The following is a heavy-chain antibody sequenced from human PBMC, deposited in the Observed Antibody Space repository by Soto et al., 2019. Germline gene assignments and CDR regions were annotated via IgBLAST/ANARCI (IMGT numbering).Heavy chain of an antibody. Sequence: DVQLVESGGDLVQPGGSLRLSCAASGFTFSNYDMQWVRQVTGKGLEWVSSIGKGGDTHYADSVKGRFTISRENAKNSLYLQMSRLRAGDTAVYYCVRDPAGHGMDVWGQGTTVTVSS. J-gene: IGHJ6*02. CDR2: IGKGGDT. D-gene: IGHD3-10*01. V-gene: IGHV3-13*01. CDR3: VRDPAGHGMDV. CDR1: GFTFSNYD.